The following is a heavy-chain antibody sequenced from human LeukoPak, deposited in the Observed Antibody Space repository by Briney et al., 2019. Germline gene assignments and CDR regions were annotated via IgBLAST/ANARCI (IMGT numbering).Heavy chain of an antibody. J-gene: IGHJ4*02. CDR2: ISYDGSNE. Sequence: PGGSLRLSCAGSGFTFSSYAFHWVRQAPGKGLEWVAFISYDGSNEYFADSVKGRFTISRDNSKNSLYLQINNLRAEDTAVYYCARSFSSGWSYYFDYWGQGILVTVSS. D-gene: IGHD6-19*01. V-gene: IGHV3-30-3*01. CDR3: ARSFSSGWSYYFDY. CDR1: GFTFSSYA.